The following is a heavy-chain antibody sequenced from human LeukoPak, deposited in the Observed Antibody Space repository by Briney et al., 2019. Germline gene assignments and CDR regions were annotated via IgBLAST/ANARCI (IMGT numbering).Heavy chain of an antibody. Sequence: ASVKVSCKASGYTFTSYGISWVRQAPGQGLEWMGIINPHGGSTSYAQKFQGRVTMTRDTSTSTVYMELSSLRSEDTAVYYCARASTPGYDSSGYFDYWGREPWSPSPQ. CDR1: GYTFTSYG. V-gene: IGHV1-46*01. CDR3: ARASTPGYDSSGYFDY. D-gene: IGHD3-22*01. CDR2: INPHGGST. J-gene: IGHJ4*02.